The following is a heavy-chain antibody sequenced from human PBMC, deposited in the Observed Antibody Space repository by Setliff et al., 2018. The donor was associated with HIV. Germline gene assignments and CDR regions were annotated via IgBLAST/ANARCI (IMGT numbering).Heavy chain of an antibody. Sequence: RGESLKISCKGSGYSFVDFWIGWVRQMPGKGLEWVGFIYPGDSDSRYSPPFRGQVTISADKSTTTAYLDWASLKASDTAMYYCVRYIGAAAGYIDHWGQGTLVTVSS. V-gene: IGHV5-51*01. D-gene: IGHD6-25*01. J-gene: IGHJ4*02. CDR1: GYSFVDFW. CDR3: VRYIGAAAGYIDH. CDR2: IYPGDSDS.